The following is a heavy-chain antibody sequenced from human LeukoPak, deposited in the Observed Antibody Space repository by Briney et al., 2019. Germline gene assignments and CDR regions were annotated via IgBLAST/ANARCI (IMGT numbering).Heavy chain of an antibody. Sequence: GGSLRLSCAASGFTFSSYAMSWVRQAPGKGLEWVSAISGSGGSTYYADSVKGRFTISRDNSKNTLYPQMNSLRAEDTAVYYCAKDKRSQYGYYDSSGYSYYFDYWGQGTLVTVSS. V-gene: IGHV3-23*01. J-gene: IGHJ4*02. D-gene: IGHD3-22*01. CDR3: AKDKRSQYGYYDSSGYSYYFDY. CDR2: ISGSGGST. CDR1: GFTFSSYA.